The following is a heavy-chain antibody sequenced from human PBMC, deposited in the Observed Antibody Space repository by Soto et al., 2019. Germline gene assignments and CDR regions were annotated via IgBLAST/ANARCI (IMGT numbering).Heavy chain of an antibody. J-gene: IGHJ5*02. CDR2: IYNSGNT. D-gene: IGHD2-21*02. Sequence: ASETLSLTCAVSGGSISSGFYSWSWIRQPPGQGLEWIGYIYNSGNTYYNPSLMSRVTISVDRSQNLFSLKLTSVTAADTAVYYCARGSDGVWNWFDPWGQGTQVTVSS. CDR1: GGSISSGFYS. V-gene: IGHV4-30-2*01. CDR3: ARGSDGVWNWFDP.